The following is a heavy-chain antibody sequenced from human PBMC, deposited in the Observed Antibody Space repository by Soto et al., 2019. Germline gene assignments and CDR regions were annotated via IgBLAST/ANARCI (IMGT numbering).Heavy chain of an antibody. V-gene: IGHV4-30-4*01. CDR3: ARVVRFCSSPSCRGRNWFDP. J-gene: IGHJ5*02. CDR1: GGSISSGVYY. D-gene: IGHD2-2*01. Sequence: QVQLQESGPGLVEPSQTLSLTCSVSGGSISSGVYYWSWIRQPPGKGLERIGYMFYIGANNYNPSSKTRVTRAVDTSRTHSSMKLSSVTAAGSVGYHCARVVRFCSSPSCRGRNWFDPWGQRTLVTVTS. CDR2: MFYIGAN.